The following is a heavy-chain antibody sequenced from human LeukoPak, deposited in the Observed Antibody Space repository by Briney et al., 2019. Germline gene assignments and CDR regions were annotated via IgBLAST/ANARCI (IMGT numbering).Heavy chain of an antibody. CDR2: IFHTGST. CDR1: GYSISSGYY. Sequence: PSETLSLTCTVSGYSISSGYYWAWIRQPPGKGLEWIGSIFHTGSTYHNPSLKSRVTISVDTSKNQFSLKLSSVTAADTAVYYCASIAARRFMDVWGKGTTVTVSS. CDR3: ASIAARRFMDV. D-gene: IGHD6-6*01. J-gene: IGHJ6*03. V-gene: IGHV4-38-2*02.